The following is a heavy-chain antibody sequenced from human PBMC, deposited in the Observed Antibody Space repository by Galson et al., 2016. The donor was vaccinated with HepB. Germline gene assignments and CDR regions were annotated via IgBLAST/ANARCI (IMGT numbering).Heavy chain of an antibody. V-gene: IGHV3-33*01. CDR3: VRARGSYASGIGH. J-gene: IGHJ4*02. D-gene: IGHD3-10*01. CDR2: IWYDGSNK. Sequence: SLRLSCAASGFTFNNYAMHWVRQAPGKGLEWVAAIWYDGSNKYYAASVEGRFTIPRDNSKNTLFLQMNSLRAEDTAVYYCVRARGSYASGIGHWGQGTLVTVSS. CDR1: GFTFNNYA.